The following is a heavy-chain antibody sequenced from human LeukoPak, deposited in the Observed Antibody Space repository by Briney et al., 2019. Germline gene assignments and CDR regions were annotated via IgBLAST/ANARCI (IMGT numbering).Heavy chain of an antibody. CDR3: ARTSSSSWSYGMDV. CDR1: DGSVSSYY. Sequence: SETLSLTCTVSDGSVSSYYWSWIRQPAGKGLEWIGRIYPSGSTNYNPSLKSRVTMSVDTSKNQFSLKLNSVTAADTAVYYCARTSSSSWSYGMDVWGQGTTVTVSS. V-gene: IGHV4-4*07. CDR2: IYPSGST. J-gene: IGHJ6*02. D-gene: IGHD6-13*01.